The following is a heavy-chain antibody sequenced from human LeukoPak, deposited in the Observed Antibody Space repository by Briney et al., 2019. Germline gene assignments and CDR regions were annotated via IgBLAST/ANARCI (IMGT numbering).Heavy chain of an antibody. CDR3: ARGRYSAGDNWFDP. V-gene: IGHV4-59*01. CDR2: IHYTGST. Sequence: SETLSLTCTVSGGSITSSYWSWIRQSPGKGLEWIGYIHYTGSTNYNPSLKGRVTMLIDTSKNQFSLKLSSVTAADTAVYYCARGRYSAGDNWFDPRGQGTLVTVSS. D-gene: IGHD3-9*01. J-gene: IGHJ5*02. CDR1: GGSITSSY.